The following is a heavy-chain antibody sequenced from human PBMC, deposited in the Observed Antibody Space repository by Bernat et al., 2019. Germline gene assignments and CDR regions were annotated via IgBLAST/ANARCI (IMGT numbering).Heavy chain of an antibody. V-gene: IGHV3-74*02. D-gene: IGHD6-19*01. CDR2: INSDGSST. Sequence: EVKLLESGGDLVQPGGSLRLSCVASGFIFSGYAMSWVRQAPGKGLEWVSRINSDGSSTSYADSVKGRFTISRDNAKNTLYLQMNSLRAEDTAVYYCATLGWYRFDYWGQGALVTVSS. J-gene: IGHJ4*02. CDR3: ATLGWYRFDY. CDR1: GFIFSGYA.